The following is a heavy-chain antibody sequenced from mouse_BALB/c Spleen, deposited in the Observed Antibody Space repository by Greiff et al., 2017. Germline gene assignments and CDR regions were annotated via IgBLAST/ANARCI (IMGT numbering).Heavy chain of an antibody. CDR1: GYTFTSYT. J-gene: IGHJ1*01. CDR3: AREVYGYDRYWYFDV. V-gene: IGHV1-4*02. Sequence: QVQLQQSAAELARPGASVKMSCKASGYTFTSYTMHWVKQRPGQGLEWIGYINPSSGYTEYNQKFKDKTTLTADKSSSTAYMQLSSLTSEDSAVYYCAREVYGYDRYWYFDVWGAGTTVTVSS. D-gene: IGHD2-2*01. CDR2: INPSSGYT.